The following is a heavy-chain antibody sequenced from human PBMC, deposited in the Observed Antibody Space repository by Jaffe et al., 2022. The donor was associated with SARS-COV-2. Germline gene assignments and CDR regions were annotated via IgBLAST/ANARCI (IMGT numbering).Heavy chain of an antibody. CDR2: INPKTGGT. Sequence: QVQLVQSGAEVKKPGASVKVSCKASGYTFSDYCMHWVRQAPGQGLEWMGWINPKTGGTNYAQKFQGWVTMTRDTSISTAYMELRRLRSDDTAVYYCAREVEHKWLEVEGREPFDYWGQGTLVTVSS. V-gene: IGHV1-2*04. CDR3: AREVEHKWLEVEGREPFDY. CDR1: GYTFSDYC. D-gene: IGHD6-19*01. J-gene: IGHJ4*02.